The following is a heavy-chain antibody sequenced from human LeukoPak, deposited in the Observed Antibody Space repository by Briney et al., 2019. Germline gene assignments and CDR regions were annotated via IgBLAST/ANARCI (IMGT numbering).Heavy chain of an antibody. D-gene: IGHD2-2*01. CDR2: INPNSGGT. J-gene: IGHJ4*02. Sequence: ASVKVSCKASGYTFTGYYMHWVRQAPGQGPEWMGRINPNSGGTNYAQKFQGRVTMTRDTSISTAYMELSRLRSDDTAVYYCARRGRCSSTSCQSSFDYWGQGTLVTVSS. V-gene: IGHV1-2*06. CDR1: GYTFTGYY. CDR3: ARRGRCSSTSCQSSFDY.